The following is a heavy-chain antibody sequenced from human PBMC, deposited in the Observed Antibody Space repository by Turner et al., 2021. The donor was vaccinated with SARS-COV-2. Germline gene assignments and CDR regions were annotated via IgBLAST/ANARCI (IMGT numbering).Heavy chain of an antibody. CDR1: GASISSYY. Sequence: QVLLQESGQGLVKPSETLSLTCTVSGASISSYYWAWIRQPPGKRLEWIGYIYYRGSTNYNPSLKSRVTISVDTSKNQFSLKLTSVTAADTAVYFCARELTNNWFDPWGQGTLVTVSS. V-gene: IGHV4-59*01. J-gene: IGHJ5*02. CDR3: ARELTNNWFDP. CDR2: IYYRGST. D-gene: IGHD3-10*01.